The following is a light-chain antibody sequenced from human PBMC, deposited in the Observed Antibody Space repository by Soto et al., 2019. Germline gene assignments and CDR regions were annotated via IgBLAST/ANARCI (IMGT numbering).Light chain of an antibody. Sequence: EIVLTQSPSTLSLSPGERATLSCRASQSVSSYLAWYQQKPGQAPRLLIYEASNRATGIPARFSGSGSGTDFTLTINSLEPEDFAVYYCQQRSNGPSYTFGQGTKLEIK. CDR2: EAS. CDR3: QQRSNGPSYT. CDR1: QSVSSY. V-gene: IGKV3-11*01. J-gene: IGKJ2*01.